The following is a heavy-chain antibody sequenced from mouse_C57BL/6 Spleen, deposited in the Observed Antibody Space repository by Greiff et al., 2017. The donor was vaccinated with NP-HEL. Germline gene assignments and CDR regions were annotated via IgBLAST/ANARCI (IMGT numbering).Heavy chain of an antibody. CDR2: INPNNGGT. CDR3: AVGRYDYDGAMDY. V-gene: IGHV1-26*01. D-gene: IGHD2-4*01. J-gene: IGHJ4*01. CDR1: GYTFTDYY. Sequence: VQLQQSGPELVKPGASVKISCKASGYTFTDYYMNWVKQSHGKSLEWIGDINPNNGGTSYNQKFKGKATLTVDKSSSTAYMELRSLTSEDSAVYYCAVGRYDYDGAMDYWGQGTSVTVSS.